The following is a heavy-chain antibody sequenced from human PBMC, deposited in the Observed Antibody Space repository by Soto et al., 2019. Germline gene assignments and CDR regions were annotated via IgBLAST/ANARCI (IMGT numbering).Heavy chain of an antibody. J-gene: IGHJ4*02. CDR3: ARVPQRERGDF. V-gene: IGHV3-48*01. Sequence: EVQLVESGGGLVQPGGSLRLSCVASGFTFSDYAMNWVRQAPGKGLEWLSYISATGDAVHYADSVRGRFSISRDSAKNSLFLQMNGLGAGDTAVYYCARVPQRERGDFWGQGTLVTVSS. D-gene: IGHD1-1*01. CDR2: ISATGDAV. CDR1: GFTFSDYA.